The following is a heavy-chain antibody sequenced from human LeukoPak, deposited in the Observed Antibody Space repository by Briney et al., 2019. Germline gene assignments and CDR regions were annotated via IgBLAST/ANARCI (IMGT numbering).Heavy chain of an antibody. CDR3: VKTTVNFYYDN. D-gene: IGHD4-11*01. J-gene: IGHJ4*02. CDR2: ITNNGGTT. CDR1: GFTFSSYA. V-gene: IGHV3-64D*09. Sequence: GGSLRLSCVASGFTFSSYAMHWVRQAPGKGLDYVSAITNNGGTTFYRDSVKGRFTISRDNSKNTLYLQMSSLTTDDTAVYYCVKTTVNFYYDNWGQGTLVTVSS.